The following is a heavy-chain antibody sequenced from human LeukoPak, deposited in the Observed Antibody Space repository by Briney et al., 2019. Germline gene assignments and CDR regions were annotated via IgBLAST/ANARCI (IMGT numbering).Heavy chain of an antibody. V-gene: IGHV1-3*01. CDR1: GYTFTSYA. J-gene: IGHJ4*02. D-gene: IGHD6-13*01. CDR3: ATGIAAASDY. Sequence: ASVKVSCKASGYTFTSYAMHWLRQAPGQRLEWMGWINAGNGNTKYSQKFQGRVTITTDESTSTAYMELSSLRSEDTAVYYCATGIAAASDYWGQGTLVTVSS. CDR2: INAGNGNT.